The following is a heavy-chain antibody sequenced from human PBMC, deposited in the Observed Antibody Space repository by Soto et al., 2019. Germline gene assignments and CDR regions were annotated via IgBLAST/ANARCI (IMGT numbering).Heavy chain of an antibody. D-gene: IGHD1-26*01. CDR2: ISYDGSNK. CDR1: GFTFSSYG. J-gene: IGHJ2*01. CDR3: AKDGSGSYQDWYFDL. V-gene: IGHV3-30*18. Sequence: GGSLRLSCAASGFTFSSYGMHWVRQAPGKGLEWVAVISYDGSNKYYADSVKGRFTISRDNSKNTLYLQMNSLRAEDTAVYYCAKDGSGSYQDWYFDLWGRGTLVTVSS.